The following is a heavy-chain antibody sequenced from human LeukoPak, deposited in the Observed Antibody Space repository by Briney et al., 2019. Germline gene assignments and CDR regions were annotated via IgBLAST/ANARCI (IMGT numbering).Heavy chain of an antibody. Sequence: GRSLRLSCVESGFAFHNYAMHWVRRPPGKGLEWVSGINWNRGSIAYADPVKGRFTISRDNAKNSLYLQMNSLRVEDTALYYCAKSGGGDILTGYNYFDFWGQGTLVTVSS. CDR3: AKSGGGDILTGYNYFDF. D-gene: IGHD3-9*01. V-gene: IGHV3-9*01. CDR1: GFAFHNYA. J-gene: IGHJ4*02. CDR2: INWNRGSI.